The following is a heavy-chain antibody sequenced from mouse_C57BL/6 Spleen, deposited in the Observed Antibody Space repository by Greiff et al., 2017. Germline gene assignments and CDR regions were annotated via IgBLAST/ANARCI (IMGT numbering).Heavy chain of an antibody. D-gene: IGHD1-1*01. V-gene: IGHV5-17*01. CDR3: ARYGGYYYSSSDAMDY. Sequence: VMLVESGGGLVKPGGSLKLSCAASGFTFSDYGMHWVRQAPEKGLEWVAYISSGSSTIYYADTVKGRFTISRDNAKNTLFLQMTSLRSEDTSMYYCARYGGYYYSSSDAMDYWGQGPSVTVSS. J-gene: IGHJ4*01. CDR1: GFTFSDYG. CDR2: ISSGSSTI.